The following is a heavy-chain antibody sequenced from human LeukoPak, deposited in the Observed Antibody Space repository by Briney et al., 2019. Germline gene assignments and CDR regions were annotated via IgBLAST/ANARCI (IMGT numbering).Heavy chain of an antibody. J-gene: IGHJ4*02. V-gene: IGHV4-4*02. CDR3: ARRRRGYYDSSGYYIN. D-gene: IGHD3-22*01. CDR2: IYHSGST. Sequence: SETLSLTCAVSGGSISSSNWWSWVRQPPGKGLEWIGEIYHSGSTNYNPPLKSRVTISVDKSKNQFSLKLSSVTAADTAVYYCARRRRGYYDSSGYYINWGQGTLVTVSS. CDR1: GGSISSSNW.